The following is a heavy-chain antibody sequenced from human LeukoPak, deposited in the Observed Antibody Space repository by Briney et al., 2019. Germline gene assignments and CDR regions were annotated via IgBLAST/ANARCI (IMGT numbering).Heavy chain of an antibody. Sequence: PSETLSLTCTVSGGSFISYDWSWIRQPPGKGLEWIGHIFYSGSTDYNPSLKSRVTISVDTSKSQFSLRLNSVTAADTAVYYCAKDPYYDFWSGYYDGQWYWGQGTLVTVSS. V-gene: IGHV4-59*01. J-gene: IGHJ4*02. CDR1: GGSFISYD. CDR3: AKDPYYDFWSGYYDGQWY. D-gene: IGHD3-3*01. CDR2: IFYSGST.